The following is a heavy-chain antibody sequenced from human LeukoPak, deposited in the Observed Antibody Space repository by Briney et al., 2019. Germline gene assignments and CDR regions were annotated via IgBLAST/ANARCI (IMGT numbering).Heavy chain of an antibody. CDR1: GASISGYF. D-gene: IGHD2/OR15-2a*01. J-gene: IGHJ3*02. CDR3: ARCLSRCNNGFDI. CDR2: IYYSGST. Sequence: ASETLSLTCAASGASISGYFWTWIRQPPGKGLEWFGDIYYSGSTTYNPSLKSRVTISVDTSKNQFSLKLSSVTAADTAVYYCARCLSRCNNGFDIWGQGTMVTVSS. V-gene: IGHV4-59*01.